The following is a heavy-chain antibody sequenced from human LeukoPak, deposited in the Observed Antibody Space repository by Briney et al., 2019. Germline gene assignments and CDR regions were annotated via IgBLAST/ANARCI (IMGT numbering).Heavy chain of an antibody. CDR3: AADSSGYISNDAFDI. CDR2: IVVGSGNT. D-gene: IGHD3-22*01. J-gene: IGHJ3*02. CDR1: GFTFTSSA. V-gene: IGHV1-58*01. Sequence: SVKVSCKASGFTFTSSAVQWVRQARGQRLEWIGWIVVGSGNTNYAQKSQERVTITRDMSTSTAYMELSSLRSEDTAVYYCAADSSGYISNDAFDIWGQGTMVTVSS.